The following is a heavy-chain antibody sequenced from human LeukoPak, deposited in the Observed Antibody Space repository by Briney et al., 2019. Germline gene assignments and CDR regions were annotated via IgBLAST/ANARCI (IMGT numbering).Heavy chain of an antibody. D-gene: IGHD3-3*01. CDR1: GFTFSSYW. CDR2: INSDGSST. V-gene: IGHV3-74*01. CDR3: ARDQILEWLLMGYNWFDP. J-gene: IGHJ5*02. Sequence: GGSLRLSCAASGFTFSSYWMHWVRQAPGKGLVWVSRINSDGSSTSYADSVKGRFTISRDNAKNTLYLQMNSLRAEDTAVYYCARDQILEWLLMGYNWFDPWGQGTLVTVSS.